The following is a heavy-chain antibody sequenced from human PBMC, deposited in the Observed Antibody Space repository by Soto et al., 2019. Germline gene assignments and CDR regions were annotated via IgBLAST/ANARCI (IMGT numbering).Heavy chain of an antibody. CDR3: ARGYGSVNWYFDL. CDR1: GGSISSGGYY. CDR2: IYYSGST. V-gene: IGHV4-31*03. J-gene: IGHJ2*01. Sequence: QVQLQESGTGLVKPSQTLSLTCTVSGGSISSGGYYWSWIRQHPGKGLEWIGYIYYSGSTYYNPSLKSRVTISVDTSKNQFSLKLSSVTAADTAVYYCARGYGSVNWYFDLWGRGTLVTVSS. D-gene: IGHD3-10*01.